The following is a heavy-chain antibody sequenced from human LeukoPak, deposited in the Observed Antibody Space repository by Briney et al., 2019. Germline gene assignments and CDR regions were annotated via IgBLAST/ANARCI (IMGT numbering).Heavy chain of an antibody. J-gene: IGHJ4*02. V-gene: IGHV4-61*02. CDR3: AKGSTMRMIVVITEYYFDY. CDR2: ISSSGST. Sequence: PSETLSLTCTVSGDSISSGDYYWSWIRQPAGKGLEWIGRISSSGSTNYNPSLKSRVTISVDTSKNQFSLKLSSVTAADTAVYYCAKGSTMRMIVVITEYYFDYWGRGTLVTVSS. D-gene: IGHD3-22*01. CDR1: GDSISSGDYY.